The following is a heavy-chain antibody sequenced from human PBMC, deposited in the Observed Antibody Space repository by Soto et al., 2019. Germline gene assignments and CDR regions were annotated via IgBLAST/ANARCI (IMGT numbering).Heavy chain of an antibody. Sequence: EVQLLESGGGLVQPGGSLRLSCAASGFTFSSYAMRWVRQAPVKGLEWVSAISGSGDSTYYADSGKGRFTISRDNSKNRLDLQMNSLGAEETAVYYCARRGSGSYYDYWGQGTLVTVSS. CDR3: ARRGSGSYYDY. J-gene: IGHJ4*02. V-gene: IGHV3-23*01. CDR1: GFTFSSYA. D-gene: IGHD1-26*01. CDR2: ISGSGDST.